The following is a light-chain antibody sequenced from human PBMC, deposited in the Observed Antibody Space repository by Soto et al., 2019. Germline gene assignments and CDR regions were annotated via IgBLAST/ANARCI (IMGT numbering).Light chain of an antibody. Sequence: EIVMTQSPATLSVSPVEIATLSCMASQSVSSNLAWYQQKPGLAPRLLIYGASTRATGIPARFSGSGSGTEFTLTISSLQSEDFAVYYCQQYNNWAWTFGQGTKVDIK. CDR1: QSVSSN. V-gene: IGKV3-15*01. CDR2: GAS. CDR3: QQYNNWAWT. J-gene: IGKJ1*01.